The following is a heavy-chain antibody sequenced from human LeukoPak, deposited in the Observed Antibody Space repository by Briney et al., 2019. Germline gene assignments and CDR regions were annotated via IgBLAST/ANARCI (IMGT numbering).Heavy chain of an antibody. CDR1: GNYW. CDR2: INSDGSWT. V-gene: IGHV3-74*01. J-gene: IGHJ4*02. CDR3: VRDGEYSHGIDFDY. D-gene: IGHD5-18*01. Sequence: PGGSLRLSCAASGNYWMHWVRQVPGKGLVWVSHINSDGSWTSYADSVKGRFTISRDSATNTLYLQMNSLRAEDTAIYYCVRDGEYSHGIDFDYWGQGTLVTVSP.